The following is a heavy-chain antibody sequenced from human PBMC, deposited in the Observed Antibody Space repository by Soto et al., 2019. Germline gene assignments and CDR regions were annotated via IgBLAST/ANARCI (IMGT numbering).Heavy chain of an antibody. CDR3: ARVTGDGSSGYYSDY. J-gene: IGHJ4*02. D-gene: IGHD3-22*01. CDR2: IIPIFGTA. Sequence: GASVKVSCKASGGTFSSYAISWVRQAPGQGLEWMGGIIPIFGTANYAQKFQGRVTITADESTSTAYMELSSLRSEDTAVYYCARVTGDGSSGYYSDYWGQGTLVTVSS. CDR1: GGTFSSYA. V-gene: IGHV1-69*13.